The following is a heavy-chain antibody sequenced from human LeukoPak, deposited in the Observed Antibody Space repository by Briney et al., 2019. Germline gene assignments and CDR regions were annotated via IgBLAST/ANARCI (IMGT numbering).Heavy chain of an antibody. Sequence: PGGSLRLSCAASGFTFSSYSMNWVRQAPGKGLEWVAVISYDGSNKYYADSVKGRFTISRDIPKNTLYLQMNSLRAEDTAVYYCAKWSDDYGDFDYWGQGTLVTVSS. CDR2: ISYDGSNK. CDR3: AKWSDDYGDFDY. J-gene: IGHJ4*02. D-gene: IGHD4-17*01. CDR1: GFTFSSYS. V-gene: IGHV3-30*18.